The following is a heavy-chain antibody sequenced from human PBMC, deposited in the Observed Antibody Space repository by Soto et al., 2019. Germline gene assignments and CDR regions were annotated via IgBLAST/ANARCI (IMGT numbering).Heavy chain of an antibody. J-gene: IGHJ6*02. CDR1: GCTFSSYA. D-gene: IGHD1-7*01. CDR3: ARDSVGGTTWDYYYYGMDV. CDR2: IIPIFGTA. V-gene: IGHV1-69*06. Sequence: GASVKVSCKASGCTFSSYAISCVRQAPGQVLEWMGGIIPIFGTANYAQKFQGRVTITADKSTSTAYMELSSLRSEDTAVYYCARDSVGGTTWDYYYYGMDVWGQGTTVTVSS.